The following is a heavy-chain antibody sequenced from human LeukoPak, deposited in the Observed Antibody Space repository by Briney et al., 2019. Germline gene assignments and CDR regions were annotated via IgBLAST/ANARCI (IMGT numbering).Heavy chain of an antibody. Sequence: GGSLRLSCAASGFTFSSYEVIWVRQDPGKGLEWVSYISASGNTKYYADSVKGRFTVSRDNAKNSLYLQMNSLRAEDTAVYYCAREGYYYFDYWGQGTLVTVSS. V-gene: IGHV3-48*03. CDR2: ISASGNTK. CDR3: AREGYYYFDY. D-gene: IGHD1-1*01. J-gene: IGHJ4*02. CDR1: GFTFSSYE.